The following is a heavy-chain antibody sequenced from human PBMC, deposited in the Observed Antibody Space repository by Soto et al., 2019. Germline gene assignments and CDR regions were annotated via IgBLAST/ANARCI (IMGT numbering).Heavy chain of an antibody. V-gene: IGHV4-31*02. J-gene: IGHJ4*02. Sequence: GGSISSGGYYWSWIRQHPGKGLEWIGYIYYSGSTYYNPSLKSRVTISVDTSKNQFSLKLSSVTAADTAVYYCARVGDTAMVNFDYWGQGTLVTVSS. CDR2: IYYSGST. CDR3: ARVGDTAMVNFDY. D-gene: IGHD5-18*01. CDR1: GGSISSGGYY.